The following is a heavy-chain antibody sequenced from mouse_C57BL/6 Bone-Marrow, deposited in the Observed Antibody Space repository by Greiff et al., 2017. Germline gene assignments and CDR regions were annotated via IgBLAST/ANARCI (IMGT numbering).Heavy chain of an antibody. D-gene: IGHD2-4*01. V-gene: IGHV5-4*01. Sequence: EVHLVESGGGLVKPGGSLKLSCAASGFTFSSYAMSWVRQTPEKRLEWVATISDGGSYTYYPDNVKGRFTISRDNAKNNLYLQMSHLKAEDTAMYYCARDDYDYFYAMDYWGQGTSVTVSS. CDR2: ISDGGSYT. CDR3: ARDDYDYFYAMDY. CDR1: GFTFSSYA. J-gene: IGHJ4*01.